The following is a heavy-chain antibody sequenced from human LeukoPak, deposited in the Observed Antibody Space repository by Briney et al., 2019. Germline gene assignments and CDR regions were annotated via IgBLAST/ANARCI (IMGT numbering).Heavy chain of an antibody. CDR1: GYTFTIYG. D-gene: IGHD2-15*01. CDR3: ARRYCCYYYVMDV. J-gene: IGHJ6*02. V-gene: IGHV1-18*01. Sequence: ASVTVSCTASGYTFTIYGISWVRQAPGQGLEWMGWISAYNGNTNYAQKLQGRVTMTTDTSTSTAYMELRSLRSDDTAVYYCARRYCCYYYVMDVWGQGTTVTVSS. CDR2: ISAYNGNT.